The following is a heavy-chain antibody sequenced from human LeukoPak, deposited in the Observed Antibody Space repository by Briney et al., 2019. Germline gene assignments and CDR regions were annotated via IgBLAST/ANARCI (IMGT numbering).Heavy chain of an antibody. CDR2: IYDSGST. D-gene: IGHD2-2*01. J-gene: IGHJ6*02. CDR1: GGSIRSSYYY. V-gene: IGHV4-39*07. Sequence: SETLSLTCTVSGGSIRSSYYYWGWIRQPPGKGLEWIGSIYDSGSTYYNPSLKSRVTISVDTSKNQFSLKLSSVTAADTAVYYCARGRRYCSSTSCYYYYYGMDVWGQGTTVTVSS. CDR3: ARGRRYCSSTSCYYYYYGMDV.